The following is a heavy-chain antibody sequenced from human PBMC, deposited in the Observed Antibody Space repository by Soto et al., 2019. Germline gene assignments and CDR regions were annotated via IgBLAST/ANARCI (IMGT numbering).Heavy chain of an antibody. CDR3: TRDLDYGGNSDSIDI. CDR2: IYPGDATT. V-gene: IGHV5-51*01. J-gene: IGHJ3*02. CDR1: GYRFSSFW. D-gene: IGHD4-17*01. Sequence: GESLKLSCKISGYRFSSFWIAWVRQKPGKGLEWMGIIYPGDATTIYSPSFQGRLTISVDKSISTAYLQWSSLKASDTAMYYCTRDLDYGGNSDSIDIWGQGTMVTVSS.